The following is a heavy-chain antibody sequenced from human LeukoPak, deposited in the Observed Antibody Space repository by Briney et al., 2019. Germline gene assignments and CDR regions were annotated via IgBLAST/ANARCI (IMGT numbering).Heavy chain of an antibody. CDR2: ITGSGGNT. CDR3: AKAASSSWPSYYYGMDV. J-gene: IGHJ6*02. D-gene: IGHD6-13*01. CDR1: GFIFSSYS. Sequence: GGSLRLPCAASGFIFSSYSMSWVRQAPGMGLEWVSVITGSGGNTYFADSVKGRFTISKDNSKNTVYLQMSSLRVDDTAVYYCAKAASSSWPSYYYGMDVWGQGTTATVSS. V-gene: IGHV3-23*01.